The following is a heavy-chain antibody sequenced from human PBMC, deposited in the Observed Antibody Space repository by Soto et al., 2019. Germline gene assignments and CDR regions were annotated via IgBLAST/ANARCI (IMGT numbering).Heavy chain of an antibody. CDR3: ARAIAARRGYYYYGMDV. Sequence: PSETLSLTCAVSGGSISSSNWWSWVRQPPGKGLEWIGEIYHSGSTNYNPSLKSRVTISVDKSKNQFSLKLSSVTAADTAVYYCARAIAARRGYYYYGMDVWGQGTTVTVS. J-gene: IGHJ6*02. CDR1: GGSISSSNW. CDR2: IYHSGST. D-gene: IGHD6-6*01. V-gene: IGHV4-4*02.